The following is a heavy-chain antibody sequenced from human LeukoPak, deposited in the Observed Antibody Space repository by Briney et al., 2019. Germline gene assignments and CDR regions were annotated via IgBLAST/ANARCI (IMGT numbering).Heavy chain of an antibody. Sequence: SVKVSCKASGGTFSSYAISWVRQAPGQGLEWMGGIIPIFGTANYAQKFQGRVTITTDESTSTAYMELSSLRSEDTAVYYCASRYCSSTSCPWAFDIWGQGTMVTVSS. CDR3: ASRYCSSTSCPWAFDI. D-gene: IGHD2-2*01. CDR2: IIPIFGTA. CDR1: GGTFSSYA. V-gene: IGHV1-69*05. J-gene: IGHJ3*02.